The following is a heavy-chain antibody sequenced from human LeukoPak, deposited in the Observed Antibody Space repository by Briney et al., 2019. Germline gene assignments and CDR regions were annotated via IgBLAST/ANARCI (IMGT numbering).Heavy chain of an antibody. CDR2: INHSGST. CDR1: GGSFSGYY. Sequence: SEPLSLTCAVYGGSFSGYYWSWIRQPPGKGLEWIGEINHSGSTNYNSSLKSRVTISVDTSKNQFSLKLSSVTAADTAVYYCARPSYVWGSYRYEYYFDYWGQGTLVTVSS. J-gene: IGHJ4*02. CDR3: ARPSYVWGSYRYEYYFDY. D-gene: IGHD3-16*02. V-gene: IGHV4-34*01.